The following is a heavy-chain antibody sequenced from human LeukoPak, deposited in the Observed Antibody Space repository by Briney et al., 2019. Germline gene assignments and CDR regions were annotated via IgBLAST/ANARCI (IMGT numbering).Heavy chain of an antibody. D-gene: IGHD1-26*01. J-gene: IGHJ6*03. CDR2: INPIFGTA. CDR3: ARVPPLLGIVGATHDYYYYYMDV. V-gene: IGHV1-69*13. Sequence: SVKVSCKASGGTFSSYAISWVRQAPGQGLEWMGGINPIFGTANYAQKFQGRVTITADESTSTAYMELSSLRSEDTAVYYCARVPPLLGIVGATHDYYYYYMDVWGKGTTVTVPS. CDR1: GGTFSSYA.